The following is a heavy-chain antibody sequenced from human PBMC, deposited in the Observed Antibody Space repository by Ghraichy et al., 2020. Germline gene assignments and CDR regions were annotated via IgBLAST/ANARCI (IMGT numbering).Heavy chain of an antibody. CDR1: GFTFSSYA. V-gene: IGHV3-30*04. CDR3: ARGSQYYYDSSGYYVGYFQH. Sequence: GGSLRLSCAASGFTFSSYAMHWVRQAPGKGLEWVAVISYDGSNKYYADSVKGRFTISRDNSKNTLYLQMNSLRAEDTAVYYCARGSQYYYDSSGYYVGYFQHWGQGTLVTVSS. CDR2: ISYDGSNK. D-gene: IGHD3-22*01. J-gene: IGHJ1*01.